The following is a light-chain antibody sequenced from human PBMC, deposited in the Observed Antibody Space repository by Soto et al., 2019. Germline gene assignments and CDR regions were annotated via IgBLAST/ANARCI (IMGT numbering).Light chain of an antibody. J-gene: IGKJ4*01. CDR3: QQYNVLPRT. CDR1: QSVRSH. V-gene: IGKV3-15*01. CDR2: GAS. Sequence: VMSMSPATLSVYQGARATLSCRASQSVRSHLAWYQQKPGQAPSLLIFGASTRAAGVPARFSGSESGTEFTLTISTLQSEDVAVYFCQQYNVLPRTFGGGSIVDIK.